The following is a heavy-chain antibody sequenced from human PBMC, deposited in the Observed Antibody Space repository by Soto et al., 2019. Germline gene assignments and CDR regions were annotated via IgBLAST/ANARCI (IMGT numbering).Heavy chain of an antibody. D-gene: IGHD6-13*01. CDR3: ARVLTGSWNWFDP. J-gene: IGHJ5*02. V-gene: IGHV3-74*01. CDR2: INSDGSRT. Sequence: EVQLVESGGGLVQPGESLRLSCAASGFTFSSYWMHWVRQAPRKGLVWVSRINSDGSRTNYADSVKGRFTVSRDNAKNTQYLQMNSLRAEDTAVYYCARVLTGSWNWFDPWGQGTLVTVSS. CDR1: GFTFSSYW.